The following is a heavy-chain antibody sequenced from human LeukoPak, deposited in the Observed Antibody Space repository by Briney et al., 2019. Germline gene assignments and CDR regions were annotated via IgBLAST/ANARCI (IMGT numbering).Heavy chain of an antibody. CDR1: EFTFSSYG. J-gene: IGHJ4*02. D-gene: IGHD5-12*01. CDR2: ISGSGGST. Sequence: GGSLRLSCAASEFTFSSYGMSWVRQAPGKGLEWVSSISGSGGSTQYADSVQGRFAISRDNSKNTLYLQMNSLRAEDTAVYYCARVNGYVGYWGQGTLVTVSS. V-gene: IGHV3-23*01. CDR3: ARVNGYVGY.